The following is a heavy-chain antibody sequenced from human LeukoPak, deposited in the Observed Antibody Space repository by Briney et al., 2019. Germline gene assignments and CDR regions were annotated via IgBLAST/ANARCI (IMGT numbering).Heavy chain of an antibody. CDR2: MNPNSGNT. CDR3: ARGSFWGYSSSWYFGY. J-gene: IGHJ4*02. D-gene: IGHD6-13*01. Sequence: PGASVKVSCKASGYTFTSYDINWVRQATGQGLEWMGWMNPNSGNTGYAQKSQGRVTMTRNTSISTAYMELSSLRSEDTAVYYCARGSFWGYSSSWYFGYWGQGTLVTASS. V-gene: IGHV1-8*01. CDR1: GYTFTSYD.